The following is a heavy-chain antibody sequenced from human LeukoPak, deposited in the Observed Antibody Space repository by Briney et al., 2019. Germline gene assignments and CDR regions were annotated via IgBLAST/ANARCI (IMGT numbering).Heavy chain of an antibody. D-gene: IGHD2-15*01. CDR2: ISSSITAV. Sequence: PRGSLRLSCAASGFSFSDHEMNWVRQAPGKGLEWVSYISSSITAVFYADSVKGRFTISRDNAKQSLFLQMNSLRVEDTGVYYCARGGYCRGGTCYSMNAYDIWGQGTMVIVSS. V-gene: IGHV3-48*03. CDR1: GFSFSDHE. J-gene: IGHJ3*02. CDR3: ARGGYCRGGTCYSMNAYDI.